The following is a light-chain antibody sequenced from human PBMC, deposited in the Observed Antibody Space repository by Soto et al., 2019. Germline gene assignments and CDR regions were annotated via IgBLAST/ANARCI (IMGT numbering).Light chain of an antibody. CDR1: SSDVGGYNY. J-gene: IGLJ3*02. CDR2: EVS. V-gene: IGLV2-8*01. Sequence: QSALTQPASVSGSPGQSITISCTGTSSDVGGYNYVSWYQQHPGKAPKLIIYEVSKRPSGVPDRFSGSKSGNTASLTVSGLQAEDEADYYCSSYARNRDILFGGGTKLTVL. CDR3: SSYARNRDIL.